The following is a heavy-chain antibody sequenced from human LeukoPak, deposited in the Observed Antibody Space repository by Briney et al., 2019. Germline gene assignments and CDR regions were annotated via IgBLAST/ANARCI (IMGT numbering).Heavy chain of an antibody. V-gene: IGHV3-21*01. D-gene: IGHD3-10*01. CDR2: ISSSSSYI. CDR1: GITFSNYI. J-gene: IGHJ6*02. Sequence: GGSLRLSCAASGITFSNYIMNWVRRAPGKGLEWVSSISSSSSYIYYADSVKGRFTISRDNANNSLYLQMDSLRAEDTAVYYRARHLSGSGNYFIDSYGMDVWGQGTTVTVSS. CDR3: ARHLSGSGNYFIDSYGMDV.